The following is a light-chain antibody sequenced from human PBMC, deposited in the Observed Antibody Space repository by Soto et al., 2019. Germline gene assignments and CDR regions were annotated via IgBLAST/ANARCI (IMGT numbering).Light chain of an antibody. CDR1: QSVSSH. V-gene: IGKV3-11*01. CDR2: DAS. J-gene: IGKJ1*01. CDR3: VQRTTWPWT. Sequence: EIVLTQSPGTLSLSPGERATLPCRASQSVSSHLAWYQQKPGQAPRLLIYDASNRATGITARFSGSGSGTDFTLTISSLEPEDFAVYHCVQRTTWPWTCGQGSKVEIK.